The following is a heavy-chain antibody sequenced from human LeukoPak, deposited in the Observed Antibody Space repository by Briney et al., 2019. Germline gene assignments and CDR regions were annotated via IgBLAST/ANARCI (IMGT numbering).Heavy chain of an antibody. CDR3: ARVTMVRGVNMDV. Sequence: GGSLRLSCAASGFTVSSNYMSWVRQAPGKGLEWVSVIYSGGSTYYADSVKGRFTISRDNSKNTLYLQMNSLRAEDTAVYYCARVTMVRGVNMDVWGQGTTVTVSS. CDR2: IYSGGST. J-gene: IGHJ6*02. V-gene: IGHV3-53*01. CDR1: GFTVSSNY. D-gene: IGHD3-10*01.